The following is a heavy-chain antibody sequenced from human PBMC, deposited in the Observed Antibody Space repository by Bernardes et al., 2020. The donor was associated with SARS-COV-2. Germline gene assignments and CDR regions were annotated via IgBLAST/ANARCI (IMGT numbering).Heavy chain of an antibody. J-gene: IGHJ4*02. D-gene: IGHD3-10*01. V-gene: IGHV3-21*01. CDR3: ARDLGGSGSYFDY. Sequence: GGSLRLSCAASGFTFSSYSINWVRQAPGKGLEWVSSISSSSSYIYYADSVKGRFTISRDNAKNSLYLQLNSLRAGDTAVYYCARDLGGSGSYFDYRGQGTLVTVSS. CDR1: GFTFSSYS. CDR2: ISSSSSYI.